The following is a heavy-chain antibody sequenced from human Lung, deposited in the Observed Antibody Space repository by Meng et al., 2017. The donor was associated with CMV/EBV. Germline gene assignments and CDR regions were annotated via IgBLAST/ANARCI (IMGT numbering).Heavy chain of an antibody. D-gene: IGHD5-24*01. Sequence: LRLSCTVSGGSISSGGYYWSWIRQHPGKGLEWIGYIYYSGSTYYNPSLKSRVTISVDTSKNQFSLKLSSVTAADTAVYYCATQLAPNWADMTENFVSWGQGTLVTVSS. CDR1: GGSISSGGYY. CDR2: IYYSGST. V-gene: IGHV4-31*03. J-gene: IGHJ4*02. CDR3: ATQLAPNWADMTENFVS.